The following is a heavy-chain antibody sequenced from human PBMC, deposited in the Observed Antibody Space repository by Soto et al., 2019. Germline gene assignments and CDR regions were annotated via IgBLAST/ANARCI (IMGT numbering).Heavy chain of an antibody. CDR3: ARDAPGVAPY. V-gene: IGHV4-31*01. J-gene: IGHJ4*02. Sequence: QVQLQESGPGLVKPSQTLSLTCTVSGGSIIDGQTYLNWIRQHPERGLEWMGYINYRGTTNYSPALKRQLLISLDTSQKQFSLRLTSVTTADTAVYYCARDAPGVAPYWGQGTLVTVSS. CDR2: INYRGTT. D-gene: IGHD2-15*01. CDR1: GGSIIDGQTY.